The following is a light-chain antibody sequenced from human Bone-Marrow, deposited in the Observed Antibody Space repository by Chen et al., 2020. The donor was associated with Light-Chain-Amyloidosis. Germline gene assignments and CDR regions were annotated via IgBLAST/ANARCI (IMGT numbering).Light chain of an antibody. CDR2: EDK. V-gene: IGLV3-1*01. CDR3: QAWDSSTVI. Sequence: SYELTQPPSVSVSPGQTASITCSGDKLGDRYTYWYQLKSGQSPELVIYEDKKRPSGIPERFSGSNSGNTATLTISGTQPMDEADYYCQAWDSSTVIFGGGTKLTVL. CDR1: KLGDRY. J-gene: IGLJ2*01.